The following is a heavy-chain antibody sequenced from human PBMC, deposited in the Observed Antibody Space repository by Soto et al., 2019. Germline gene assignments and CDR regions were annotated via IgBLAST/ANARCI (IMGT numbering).Heavy chain of an antibody. Sequence: GGSLRLSCAASGFTFSDYYMSWIRQAPGKGLEWVSYISSSSSYTNYADSVKGRFTISRDNAKNSLYLQMNSLRAEDTAVYYCARSHYYGSGSYYPTIWFDPWGQGTLVTVSS. CDR1: GFTFSDYY. CDR3: ARSHYYGSGSYYPTIWFDP. J-gene: IGHJ5*02. D-gene: IGHD3-10*01. CDR2: ISSSSSYT. V-gene: IGHV3-11*03.